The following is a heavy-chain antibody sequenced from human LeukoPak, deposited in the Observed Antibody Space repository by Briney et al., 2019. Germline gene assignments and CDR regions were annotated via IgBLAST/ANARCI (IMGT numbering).Heavy chain of an antibody. J-gene: IGHJ6*03. Sequence: ASVKVSCKASGYMFTGYYMHWVRQAPGQGLEWMGWINPNSCGTNYAQKFQGRVTMTRDTSISTAYMDLSRLRSDDTAVYYCARVVAVTGTPVYYMDVWGKGTTVTVSS. CDR2: INPNSCGT. D-gene: IGHD6-19*01. CDR3: ARVVAVTGTPVYYMDV. CDR1: GYMFTGYY. V-gene: IGHV1-2*02.